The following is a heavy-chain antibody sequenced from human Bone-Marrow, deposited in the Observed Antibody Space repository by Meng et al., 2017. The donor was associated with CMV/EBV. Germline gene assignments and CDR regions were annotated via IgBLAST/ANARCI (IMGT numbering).Heavy chain of an antibody. Sequence: SFAASVGTVSIYWMSWVRQAPGMGQEWVANIKQDGSEKYYVDSVKGRFTISRDNAKNSLYLQMNSLRAEDTAVYYCAKEQPYCYDTSGYQVWGMDVWTQGTTVTVSS. D-gene: IGHD3-22*01. CDR2: IKQDGSEK. J-gene: IGHJ6*02. CDR3: AKEQPYCYDTSGYQVWGMDV. CDR1: VGTVSIYW. V-gene: IGHV3-7*01.